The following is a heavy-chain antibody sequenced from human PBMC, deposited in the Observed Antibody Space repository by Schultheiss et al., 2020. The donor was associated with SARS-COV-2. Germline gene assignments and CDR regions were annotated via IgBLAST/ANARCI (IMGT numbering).Heavy chain of an antibody. Sequence: ASVKVSCKASGYTFTGYYMHWVRQAPGQGLEWMGRINPNSGGTNYAQKFQGRVTMTRDTSISTAYMALSRLRSDDTAVYYCARDLCSSTSCYAADMPGFDPWGQGTLVTVSS. CDR3: ARDLCSSTSCYAADMPGFDP. CDR2: INPNSGGT. V-gene: IGHV1-2*06. CDR1: GYTFTGYY. D-gene: IGHD2-2*01. J-gene: IGHJ5*02.